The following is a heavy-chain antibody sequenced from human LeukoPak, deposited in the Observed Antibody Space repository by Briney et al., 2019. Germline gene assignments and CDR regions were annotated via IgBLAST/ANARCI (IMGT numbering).Heavy chain of an antibody. CDR1: GFTFSDYY. Sequence: GGSLRLSCAASGFTFSDYYMSWIRQAPGKGLEGLSYISHSGGTISYADSVKGRFTISRDNAKNSLYLQMSSLRAEAPAVYYCARRGYPDYWGQGALVIVSA. D-gene: IGHD5-18*01. CDR2: ISHSGGTI. CDR3: ARRGYPDY. J-gene: IGHJ4*02. V-gene: IGHV3-11*01.